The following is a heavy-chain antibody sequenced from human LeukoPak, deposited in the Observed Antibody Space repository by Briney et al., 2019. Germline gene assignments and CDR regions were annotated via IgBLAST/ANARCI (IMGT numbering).Heavy chain of an antibody. CDR2: INPNSGGT. CDR1: GYTFTGYY. Sequence: GASVKVSCKASGYTFTGYYMHWVRQAPGQGLEWMGWINPNSGGTNYAQKFQGRVTMTRDTSISTAYMELSRLRSDDTAVYYCAREALGYSSGYFDYWGQGTLVTVSS. D-gene: IGHD6-19*01. V-gene: IGHV1-2*02. CDR3: AREALGYSSGYFDY. J-gene: IGHJ4*02.